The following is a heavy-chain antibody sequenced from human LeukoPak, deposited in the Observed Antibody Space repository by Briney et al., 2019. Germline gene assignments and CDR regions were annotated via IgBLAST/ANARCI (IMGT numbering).Heavy chain of an antibody. V-gene: IGHV1-69*06. D-gene: IGHD3-22*01. J-gene: IGHJ4*02. CDR1: GGTFSSYA. CDR3: ASRGAMIVDTDGFDY. Sequence: SVKVSRKASGGTFSSYAISWVRQAPGQGLEWMGGIIPIFGTANYAQKFQGRVTITADKSTSTAYMELSSLRSEDTAVYYCASRGAMIVDTDGFDYWGQGTLVTVSS. CDR2: IIPIFGTA.